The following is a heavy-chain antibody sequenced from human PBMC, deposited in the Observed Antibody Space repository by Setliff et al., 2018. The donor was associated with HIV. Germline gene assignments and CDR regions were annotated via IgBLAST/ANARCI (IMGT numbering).Heavy chain of an antibody. CDR1: GFIFDDYG. CDR3: AKDAYYDDVWGSQKYFDL. Sequence: PGGSLRLSCVVSGFIFDDYGMSWVRQAPGKGLEWVSGISGSGAITHYADSVKGRFSISRDNSKITVYLLMDSLRADDTALYYCAKDAYYDDVWGSQKYFDLWGRGTLVTVSS. CDR2: ISGSGAIT. J-gene: IGHJ2*01. V-gene: IGHV3-23*01. D-gene: IGHD3-16*01.